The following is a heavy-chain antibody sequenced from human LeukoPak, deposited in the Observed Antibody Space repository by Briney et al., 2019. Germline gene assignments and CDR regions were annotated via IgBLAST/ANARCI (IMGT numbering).Heavy chain of an antibody. Sequence: SETLSLTCTVSGGLISRIEYYWSWIRQSPMKGLEWLGHIYHTGTTLYSPHLNNRLTVSVDSSRNQFSLTLNSVTAADTAVYYCASVSVWELATHPGGSFDYWGRGILVTVSS. D-gene: IGHD1-26*01. CDR2: IYHTGTT. CDR3: ASVSVWELATHPGGSFDY. CDR1: GGLISRIEYY. V-gene: IGHV4-30-4*01. J-gene: IGHJ4*02.